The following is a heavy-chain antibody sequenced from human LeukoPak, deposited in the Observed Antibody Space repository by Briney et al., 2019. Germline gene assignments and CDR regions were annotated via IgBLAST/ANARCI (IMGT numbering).Heavy chain of an antibody. CDR2: IASDSSSI. V-gene: IGHV3-48*01. J-gene: IGHJ3*02. CDR3: ARDGGGPDAFDI. Sequence: PGGSLRLSCAASGFTFRSNSMNWVRQTPGKGLEWVSHIASDSSSIHDADSVKGRFTTSRDNAKNFLYLQMNSLRAEDTAVYYCARDGGGPDAFDIWGQGTMVTVSS. CDR1: GFTFRSNS.